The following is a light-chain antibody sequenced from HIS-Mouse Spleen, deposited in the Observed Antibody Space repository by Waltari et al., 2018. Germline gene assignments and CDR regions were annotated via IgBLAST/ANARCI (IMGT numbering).Light chain of an antibody. Sequence: QSALTQPASVSGSPGQSITISCTGTSSDVGSYNLVSWYQQHPGKAPKLMIYGGSKRPSGVSNRFSGSKAGNTACLTISGLQAEDEADYYCCSYAGSSTWVFGGGTKLTVL. CDR2: GGS. CDR3: CSYAGSSTWV. J-gene: IGLJ3*02. CDR1: SSDVGSYNL. V-gene: IGLV2-23*01.